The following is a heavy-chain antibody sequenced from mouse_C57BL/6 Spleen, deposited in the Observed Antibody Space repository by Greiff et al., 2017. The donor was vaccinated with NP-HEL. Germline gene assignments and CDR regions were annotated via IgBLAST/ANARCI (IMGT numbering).Heavy chain of an antibody. J-gene: IGHJ1*03. CDR1: GFTFSDYG. D-gene: IGHD4-1*01. Sequence: EVQGVESGGGLVKPGGSLKLSCAASGFTFSDYGMHWVRQAPEKGLEWVAYISSGSSTIYYADTVKGRFTISRDNAKNTRFLQMTRLRSEDTAMYDCARSLTGSYWYFDVWGTGTTVTVSS. V-gene: IGHV5-17*01. CDR3: ARSLTGSYWYFDV. CDR2: ISSGSSTI.